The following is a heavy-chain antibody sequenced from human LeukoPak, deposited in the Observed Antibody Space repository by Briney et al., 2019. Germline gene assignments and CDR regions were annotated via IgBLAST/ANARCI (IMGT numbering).Heavy chain of an antibody. J-gene: IGHJ5*02. CDR3: ARDDRLMGFDP. CDR2: IYYSGST. CDR1: GGSISSGGYY. Sequence: SQTPSLTCTVSGGSISSGGYYWSWIRQHPGKGLEWIGYIYYSGSTYYNPSLKSRVTISVDTSKNQFSLKLSSVTAADTAVYYCARDDRLMGFDPWGQGTLVTVSS. V-gene: IGHV4-31*03. D-gene: IGHD2-8*01.